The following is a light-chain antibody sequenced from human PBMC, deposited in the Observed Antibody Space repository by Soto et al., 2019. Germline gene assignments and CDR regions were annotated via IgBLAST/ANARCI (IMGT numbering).Light chain of an antibody. CDR3: QQYYNSTYT. CDR1: QSVLASIHNKNA. J-gene: IGKJ2*01. V-gene: IGKV4-1*01. CDR2: WAS. Sequence: DIVMTQSPDSLAVSLGERATINCKSSQSVLASIHNKNAVAWYQHKQGQAPLLLISWASTRESGVPGRFSGGWLETDFSLTISGLQPEDVAVYYCQQYYNSTYTFGQGTKLEIK.